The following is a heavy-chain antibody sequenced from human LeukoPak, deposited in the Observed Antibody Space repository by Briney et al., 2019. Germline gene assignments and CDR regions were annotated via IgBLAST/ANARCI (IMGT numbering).Heavy chain of an antibody. J-gene: IGHJ4*02. V-gene: IGHV6-1*01. Sequence: KPSQTLSLTCALSGDSVSSYTANWHWIRQSPSRGLEWLGRTYYRSKSYHDYAVSVKSRITINPDTSKNQFSLQLNSVTPEDTAVYYCARVSGSRDRTGEPTFYFDYGGQGALSTVSS. CDR1: GDSVSSYTAN. CDR2: TYYRSKSYH. CDR3: ARVSGSRDRTGEPTFYFDY. D-gene: IGHD3-10*01.